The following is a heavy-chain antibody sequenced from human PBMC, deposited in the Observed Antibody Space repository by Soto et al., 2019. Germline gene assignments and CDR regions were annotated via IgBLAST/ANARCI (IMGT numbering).Heavy chain of an antibody. V-gene: IGHV1-18*01. CDR3: ARDPFRWLHQTQSLFVQNLLDY. D-gene: IGHD5-12*01. Sequence: QVQLLQSGAEVKKPGASVKVSCKASGYTFTSYGITWVRQAPGQGLEWMGWISAYNGNTNYAQKLQGRVTITTDTSSRTAYMALRSPRSGDTAVYYCARDPFRWLHQTQSLFVQNLLDYWGHGTLVTVSS. CDR2: ISAYNGNT. CDR1: GYTFTSYG. J-gene: IGHJ4*01.